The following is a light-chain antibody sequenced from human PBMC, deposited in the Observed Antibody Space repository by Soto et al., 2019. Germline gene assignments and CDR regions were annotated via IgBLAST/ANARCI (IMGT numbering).Light chain of an antibody. CDR3: SSYTTSNTRQIV. CDR2: DVS. CDR1: SSDVVGYNY. Sequence: QSVLTQPASVSGSPGQSITISCTGTSSDVVGYNYFSWYQHHPGKAPKLMIYDVSNRPSGVSNRFSGSKSGNTASLTISGLQPEDEADYYCSSYTTSNTRQIVFGTGTKVTVL. J-gene: IGLJ1*01. V-gene: IGLV2-14*03.